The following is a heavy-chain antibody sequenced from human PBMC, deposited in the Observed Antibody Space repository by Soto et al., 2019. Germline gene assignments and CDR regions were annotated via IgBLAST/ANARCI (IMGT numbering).Heavy chain of an antibody. CDR2: INHSGST. CDR3: ARGRRHIVVVTAISPRGQYNWFDP. Sequence: SETLSLTCAVYGGSFSGYYWSWIRQPPGKGLEWIGEINHSGSTNYNPSLKSRVTISVDPSKNQFSLKLSSVTAADTDVYYGARGRRHIVVVTAISPRGQYNWFDPWGQGTLVTVSS. J-gene: IGHJ5*02. CDR1: GGSFSGYY. V-gene: IGHV4-34*01. D-gene: IGHD2-21*02.